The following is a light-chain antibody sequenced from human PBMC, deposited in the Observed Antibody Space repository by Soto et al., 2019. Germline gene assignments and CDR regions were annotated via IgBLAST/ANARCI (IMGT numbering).Light chain of an antibody. Sequence: IVMTQSPATLSVSPRERATLSCRASQSIGSDLAWYQQKPGQAPRHLIYGASTRATGIPARFSGSGSGTEFTLTISRLQSEDFAVYDCLRYNNGPTFGPGTKVDVK. CDR3: LRYNNGPT. V-gene: IGKV3-15*01. CDR2: GAS. CDR1: QSIGSD. J-gene: IGKJ3*01.